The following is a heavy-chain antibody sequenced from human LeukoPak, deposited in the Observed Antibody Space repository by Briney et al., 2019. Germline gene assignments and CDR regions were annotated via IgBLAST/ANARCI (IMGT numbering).Heavy chain of an antibody. J-gene: IGHJ4*02. CDR2: INPNSGGT. D-gene: IGHD1-26*01. CDR3: AREGGSIVGATHDY. V-gene: IGHV1-2*02. Sequence: GASVKVSCKASGYTFTGYYLHWVRQAPGQGLEWMGWINPNSGGTNYAQKFQGRVTMTRDTSISTAYMELSRLRSDDTAVYYCAREGGSIVGATHDYWSQGTLVTVSS. CDR1: GYTFTGYY.